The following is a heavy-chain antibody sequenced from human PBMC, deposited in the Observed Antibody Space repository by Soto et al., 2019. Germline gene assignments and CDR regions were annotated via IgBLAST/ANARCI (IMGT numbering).Heavy chain of an antibody. D-gene: IGHD6-19*01. Sequence: GESLKISCKGSGFSFTSYWIGWVRQMPGKGLEWMGIIYPGASDTRYSPSFQGQVTISADKSISTAYLQWTSLKASDTAMYYCARSRRGAYSSGWYSPSGYYNYGIDVWGQGTKVTVS. V-gene: IGHV5-51*01. J-gene: IGHJ6*02. CDR2: IYPGASDT. CDR1: GFSFTSYW. CDR3: ARSRRGAYSSGWYSPSGYYNYGIDV.